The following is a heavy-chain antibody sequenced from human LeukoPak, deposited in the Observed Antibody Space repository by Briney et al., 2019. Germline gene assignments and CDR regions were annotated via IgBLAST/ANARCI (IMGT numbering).Heavy chain of an antibody. D-gene: IGHD5-18*01. CDR2: ISGSGGGT. CDR3: ASDTAMVPLFDY. Sequence: GGSLRLSCAASGFTFSSYAMRWVRQAPGKGLEWVSGISGSGGGTYYADSVKGRFTISRDNSKNTPDLQMNSLRAEDTAVYYCASDTAMVPLFDYWGQGTLVTVSS. V-gene: IGHV3-23*01. J-gene: IGHJ4*02. CDR1: GFTFSSYA.